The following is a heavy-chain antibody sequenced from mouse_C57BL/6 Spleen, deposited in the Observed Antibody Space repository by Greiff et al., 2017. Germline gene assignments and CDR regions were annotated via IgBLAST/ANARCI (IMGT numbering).Heavy chain of an antibody. J-gene: IGHJ2*01. CDR3: ARYYFDYHFDY. D-gene: IGHD2-4*01. Sequence: EVKLLESGPGLVKPSQSLSLTCSVTGYSITSGYFWNWIRQFPGNKLEWMGYISYDGSNNSNPSLKNRISITLDTTKDHFFLKWQSSNTEDTATCYCARYYFDYHFDYWGQGTTLTVSA. CDR2: ISYDGSN. CDR1: GYSITSGYF. V-gene: IGHV3-6*01.